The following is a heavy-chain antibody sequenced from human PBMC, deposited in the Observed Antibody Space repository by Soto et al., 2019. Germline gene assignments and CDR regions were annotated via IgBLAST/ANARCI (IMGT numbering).Heavy chain of an antibody. V-gene: IGHV1-46*01. D-gene: IGHD3-10*01. CDR3: AREEAITDGMDV. CDR1: GYTFTSYY. Sequence: QVQLVQSGAEVKKPGASVKVSCKASGYTFTSYYMHWVRQAPGQGLEWMGIINPSGGSTSYAQKFQGRVTMTRDTSTSTVYMELSSLRSEDTAVYYRAREEAITDGMDVWGQGTTVTVSS. CDR2: INPSGGST. J-gene: IGHJ6*02.